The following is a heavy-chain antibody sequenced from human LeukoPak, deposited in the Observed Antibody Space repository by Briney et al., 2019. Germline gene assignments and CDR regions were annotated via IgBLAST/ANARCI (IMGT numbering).Heavy chain of an antibody. Sequence: GGSLRLSCAASGFTFSEYTIHWVRQAPGKGLEWVAVMSNDGSIKKYANSVKGRFTISRDNSKSTLYLQMDSLRAEDTAVYYCAREFTIFGVVIQRYDAFDIWGQGTMVTVSS. CDR3: AREFTIFGVVIQRYDAFDI. CDR2: MSNDGSIK. D-gene: IGHD3-3*01. J-gene: IGHJ3*02. V-gene: IGHV3-30-3*01. CDR1: GFTFSEYT.